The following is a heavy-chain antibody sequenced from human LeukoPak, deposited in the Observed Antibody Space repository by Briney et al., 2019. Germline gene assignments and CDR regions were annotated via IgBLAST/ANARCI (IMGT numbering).Heavy chain of an antibody. D-gene: IGHD3-16*02. J-gene: IGHJ4*02. Sequence: SETLSLTCTVSGGSISSSSYYWGWIRQPPGKGLEWIGSIYYSGSTYYNPSLKSRVTISVDTSKNQFSLKLSSVTAADTAVYYCASFTFGGVIARDYWGQGTLVTVSS. V-gene: IGHV4-39*07. CDR2: IYYSGST. CDR1: GGSISSSSYY. CDR3: ASFTFGGVIARDY.